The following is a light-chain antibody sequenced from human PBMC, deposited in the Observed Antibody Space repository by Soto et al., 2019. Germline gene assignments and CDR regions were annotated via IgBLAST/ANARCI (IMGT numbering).Light chain of an antibody. V-gene: IGKV3-20*01. CDR1: QSLLHSNGYNY. CDR2: GAS. CDR3: QQYGSSPQT. J-gene: IGKJ1*01. Sequence: DIVMTQTPLSLPVTPGEPASISCRSSQSLLHSNGYNYLAWYQQRPGLAPRLLVYGASRRATGIPDRFSGSGSGTDFTLTISRLEPEDFAVYYCQQYGSSPQTFGQGTNVAIK.